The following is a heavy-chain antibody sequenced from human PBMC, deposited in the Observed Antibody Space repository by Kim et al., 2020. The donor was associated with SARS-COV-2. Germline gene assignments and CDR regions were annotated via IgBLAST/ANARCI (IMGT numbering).Heavy chain of an antibody. V-gene: IGHV4-59*08. Sequence: SETLSLTCNVSGGSVSSYFWSWIRQPQGKGLEWIGYIYKSGRTNSNPTLERRVTITIDTYKNQFYLTVNSVTAADTAAYYCARQKYEVMGRGGVTWFDP. J-gene: IGHJ5*02. D-gene: IGHD3-10*01. CDR2: IYKSGRT. CDR3: ARQKYEVMGRGGVTWFDP. CDR1: GGSVSSYF.